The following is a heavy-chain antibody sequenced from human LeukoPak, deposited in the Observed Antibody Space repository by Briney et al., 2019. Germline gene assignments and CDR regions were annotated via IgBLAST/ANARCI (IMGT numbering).Heavy chain of an antibody. CDR3: ARAEGLDYYYYMDV. J-gene: IGHJ6*03. V-gene: IGHV1-8*03. CDR1: GYTFTGYY. CDR2: MNPNSGNT. Sequence: ASVTVSCKASGYTFTGYYMHWVRQATGQGLEWMGWMNPNSGNTGYAQKFQGRVTITRNTSISTAYMELSSLRSEDTAVYYCARAEGLDYYYYMDVWGKGTTVTVSS. D-gene: IGHD3/OR15-3a*01.